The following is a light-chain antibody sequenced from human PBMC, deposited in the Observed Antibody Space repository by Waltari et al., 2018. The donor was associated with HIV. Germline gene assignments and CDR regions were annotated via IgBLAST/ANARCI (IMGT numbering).Light chain of an antibody. CDR3: CSHADNYGWV. J-gene: IGLJ2*01. V-gene: IGLV2-11*01. CDR2: DVN. CDR1: SSDVVGYNY. Sequence: QSALTQPRSMSGSPGQSVTISCTGTSSDVVGYNYVSWYQQHPGKAPKLMIFDVNKRPAGVTDRFSGSKSGNTASRTISWLQAEDEADYYICSHADNYGWVFGGGTKRPVL.